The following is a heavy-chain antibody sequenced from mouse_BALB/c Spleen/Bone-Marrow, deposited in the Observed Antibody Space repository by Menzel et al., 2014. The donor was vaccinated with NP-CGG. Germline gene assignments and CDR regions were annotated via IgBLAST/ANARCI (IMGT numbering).Heavy chain of an antibody. CDR1: GYSFTDYT. CDR3: ARARSYDY. Sequence: VQLQQSGPGLVKPGSSVKMSCKTSGYSFTDYTIHWVKQSHGKSLEWIGDFNPNNGGTDYNQKFQDKATLTVDKSSRTAFMEFRSLTFEDSAVYYCARARSYDYWGQGTTLTVSS. J-gene: IGHJ2*01. V-gene: IGHV1-22*01. CDR2: FNPNNGGT.